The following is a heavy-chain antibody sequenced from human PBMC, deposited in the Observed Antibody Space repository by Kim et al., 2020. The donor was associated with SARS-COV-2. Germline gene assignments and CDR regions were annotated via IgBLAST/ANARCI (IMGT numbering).Heavy chain of an antibody. D-gene: IGHD3-10*01. V-gene: IGHV3-13*01. CDR3: ARGGYFGSGAIDV. CDR2: IGTAGDT. Sequence: GESLRLSCEASGFMLSDFDMHWVRQVPGKGLEWVSAIGTAGDTYFSGSVKGRFIISRENAENSFYLEMNSLRVGDTAVYYCARGGYFGSGAIDVWGPGTTVTVSS. J-gene: IGHJ6*02. CDR1: GFMLSDFD.